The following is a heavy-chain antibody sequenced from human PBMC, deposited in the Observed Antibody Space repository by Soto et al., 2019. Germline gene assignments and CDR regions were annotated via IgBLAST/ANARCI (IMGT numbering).Heavy chain of an antibody. J-gene: IGHJ4*02. CDR1: GGSFSGYY. CDR2: INHSGST. CDR3: ARVKKSKGGRVPAAIYFDY. D-gene: IGHD2-2*01. Sequence: PSETLSLTCAVYGGSFSGYYWSWIRQPPGKGLEWIGEINHSGSTNYNPSLKSRVTISVDTSKNQFSLKLSSVTAADTAVYYCARVKKSKGGRVPAAIYFDYWGQGTLVTVSS. V-gene: IGHV4-34*01.